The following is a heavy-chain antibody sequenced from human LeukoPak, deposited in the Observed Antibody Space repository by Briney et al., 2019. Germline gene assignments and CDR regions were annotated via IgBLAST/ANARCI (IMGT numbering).Heavy chain of an antibody. D-gene: IGHD3-22*01. CDR3: ARVLVPYESSGQYSYWDAFDI. CDR1: GDSVSTNSGA. V-gene: IGHV6-1*01. Sequence: SQTLSLTCAISGDSVSTNSGAWSWIRQSPSRGLEWLGRTYYRSKWYHDYAVSVKSRININPDTSKNQFSLQLNSVTHEDTAVYFCARVLVPYESSGQYSYWDAFDIWGQGTMVTVSS. CDR2: TYYRSKWYH. J-gene: IGHJ3*02.